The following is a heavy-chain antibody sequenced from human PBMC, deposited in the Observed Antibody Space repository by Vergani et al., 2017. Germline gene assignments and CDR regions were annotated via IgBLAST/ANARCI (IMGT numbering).Heavy chain of an antibody. Sequence: QVQVVQSGAEVKKSGASVKVSCKTSGYTFSNYYMHWVRQAPGQGLEWMGIINPSGGHTNYAQKFQGRVTMTRDTSTSTVYMELRSLRSEDTAIYYCARGDYGILTGYRYWGQGTLVTVS. CDR1: GYTFSNYY. CDR3: ARGDYGILTGYRY. V-gene: IGHV1-46*03. D-gene: IGHD3-9*01. J-gene: IGHJ4*02. CDR2: INPSGGHT.